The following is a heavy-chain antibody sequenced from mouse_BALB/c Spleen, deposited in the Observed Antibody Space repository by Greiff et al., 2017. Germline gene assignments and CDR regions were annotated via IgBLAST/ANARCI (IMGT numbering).Heavy chain of an antibody. CDR1: GYSITSDYA. J-gene: IGHJ3*01. Sequence: LQESGPGLVKPSQSLSLTCTVTGYSITSDYAWNWIRQFPGNTLEWMGYISYSGSTSYNPSLKSRISITRDTSKNQFFLQLNSVTTEDTATYYCARGDSFAYWGQGTLVTVSA. CDR2: ISYSGST. V-gene: IGHV3-2*02. CDR3: ARGDSFAY.